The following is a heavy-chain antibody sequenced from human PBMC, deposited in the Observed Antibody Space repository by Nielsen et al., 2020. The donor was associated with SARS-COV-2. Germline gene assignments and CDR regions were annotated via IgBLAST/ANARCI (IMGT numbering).Heavy chain of an antibody. CDR1: GFTFSNYW. CDR3: ARRNGMDV. Sequence: LSLTCAASGFTFSNYWMTWVRQAPGKGLEWVANIKEDGSEKYYVDSVKGRFTISRDNAKNSLYLQMNSLRAEDTAVYFCARRNGMDVWGQGTTVTVS. CDR2: IKEDGSEK. J-gene: IGHJ6*02. V-gene: IGHV3-7*03.